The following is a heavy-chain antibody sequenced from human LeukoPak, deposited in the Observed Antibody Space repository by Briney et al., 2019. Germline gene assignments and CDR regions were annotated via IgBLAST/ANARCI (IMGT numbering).Heavy chain of an antibody. V-gene: IGHV4-34*01. CDR1: GGSFSGYY. CDR3: ARAHDYGDYAIYYYYYMDF. D-gene: IGHD4-17*01. Sequence: SETLSLTCAVYGGSFSGYYWSWIRQPPGKGLEWIGEINHSGSTNYNPSLKSRVTISVDTSKNQFSLKLGSVTAADTAVYYCARAHDYGDYAIYYYYYMDFWGKGTTVTVSS. J-gene: IGHJ6*03. CDR2: INHSGST.